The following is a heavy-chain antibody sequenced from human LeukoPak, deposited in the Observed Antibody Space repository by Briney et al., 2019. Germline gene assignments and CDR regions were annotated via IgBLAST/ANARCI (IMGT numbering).Heavy chain of an antibody. CDR3: ARDVTYYGADWFDP. D-gene: IGHD4-17*01. V-gene: IGHV3-48*04. CDR1: GFTFSRYS. J-gene: IGHJ5*02. Sequence: PGGSLRLSCAASGFTFSRYSMNWVRQAPGKGLEWISYISSTTSTIYYADSVKGRFTISRDNAKNSLYLQMNSLRAEDTAVYYCARDVTYYGADWFDPWGQGTLVTVSS. CDR2: ISSTTSTI.